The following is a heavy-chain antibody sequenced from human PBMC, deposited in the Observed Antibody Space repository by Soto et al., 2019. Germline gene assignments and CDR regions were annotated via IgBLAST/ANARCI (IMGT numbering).Heavy chain of an antibody. CDR2: IGGRGNSA. Sequence: GGSLRRSCAAYGFLFTNYAMHLVRQAPGKGLEWVSVIGGRGNSAYYADSVQGRFTISRDNSKNTLSLQMSSLTADDTAIYYCVREGRGSFDFWGRGTMVTVSS. D-gene: IGHD5-12*01. J-gene: IGHJ3*01. CDR1: GFLFTNYA. V-gene: IGHV3-23*01. CDR3: VREGRGSFDF.